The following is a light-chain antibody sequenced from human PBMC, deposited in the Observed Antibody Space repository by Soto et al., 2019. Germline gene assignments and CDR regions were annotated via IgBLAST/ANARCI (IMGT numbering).Light chain of an antibody. V-gene: IGKV1-39*01. CDR1: QNIRNF. CDR2: AAS. Sequence: DIQMTQSPSSLSASVGDTVTITCRASQNIRNFLHWYQQKPGKAPKLLIFAASNLKSGVPSRFTASGSGTEFTLIISGLQPEDLATYYCQQSYSYIRAFGQGTTVEI. J-gene: IGKJ1*01. CDR3: QQSYSYIRA.